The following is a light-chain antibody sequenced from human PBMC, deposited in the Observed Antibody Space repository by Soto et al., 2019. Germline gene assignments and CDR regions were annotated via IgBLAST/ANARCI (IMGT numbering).Light chain of an antibody. CDR1: QSISSW. J-gene: IGKJ1*01. CDR2: KAS. V-gene: IGKV1-5*03. CDR3: QHHGT. Sequence: DIQMTQSPSTLSASVGDRVTITCRASQSISSWLAWYQQKPGKAPKLLIYKASSLESGVPSRFSGSGSGTEFNLTISSLQPDDFATYYCQHHGTFGQGTKVEIK.